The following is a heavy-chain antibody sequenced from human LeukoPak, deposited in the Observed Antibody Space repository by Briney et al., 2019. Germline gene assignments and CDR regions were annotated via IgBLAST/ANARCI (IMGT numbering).Heavy chain of an antibody. Sequence: GGSLRLSCAASGFTFSNYWMSWVRQAPGKGLEWVANIKQDGSEKYYVDSVKGRFTISRDNAKNSLYLQMNSLRDEDTALYYCARMYSSSLPNYWGQRTLVTVSS. CDR1: GFTFSNYW. D-gene: IGHD6-13*01. CDR2: IKQDGSEK. J-gene: IGHJ4*02. V-gene: IGHV3-7*04. CDR3: ARMYSSSLPNY.